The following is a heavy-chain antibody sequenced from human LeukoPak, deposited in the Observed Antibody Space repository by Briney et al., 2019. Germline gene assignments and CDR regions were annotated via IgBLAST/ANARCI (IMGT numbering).Heavy chain of an antibody. CDR1: GFTFSSYW. V-gene: IGHV3-7*01. CDR3: ARDHSDSSGYYEGNSGVGGIDY. CDR2: IKQDGSEK. J-gene: IGHJ4*02. D-gene: IGHD3-22*01. Sequence: PGGSLRLSCAASGFTFSSYWMSWVRQAPGKGLEWVANIKQDGSEKYYVDSVKGRFTISRDNAKNSLYLQMNSLRAEDTAVYYCARDHSDSSGYYEGNSGVGGIDYWGQGTLVTVSS.